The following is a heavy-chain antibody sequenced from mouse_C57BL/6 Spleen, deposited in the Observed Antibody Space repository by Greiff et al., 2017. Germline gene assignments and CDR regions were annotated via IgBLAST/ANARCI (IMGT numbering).Heavy chain of an antibody. CDR3: ARHGSSYYWYFDV. V-gene: IGHV5-17*01. D-gene: IGHD1-1*01. Sequence: EVKLVESGGGLVKPGGSLKLSCAASGFTFSDYGMHWVRQAPAKGLGWVAYISSGSSTIYYAAAVKGRFTISRDNAKNTLFLQMTSLRSEDTAMYYCARHGSSYYWYFDVWGTGTTVTVAA. CDR1: GFTFSDYG. J-gene: IGHJ1*03. CDR2: ISSGSSTI.